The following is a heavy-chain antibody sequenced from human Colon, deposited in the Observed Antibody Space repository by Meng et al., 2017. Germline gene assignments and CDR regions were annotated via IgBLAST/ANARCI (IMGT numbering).Heavy chain of an antibody. CDR3: ARDDGVNSAVY. D-gene: IGHD4-23*01. J-gene: IGHJ4*02. Sequence: QGPVVESGGGVVQPGRSLLVSCAASGFSFSTYGMHWVRQAPGKGLEWLAVIWYDGSNKYYADSVKGRFTVSRDNPKNTVYLQMNSLRAEDTAVYYCARDDGVNSAVYWGQGTLVTVSS. CDR1: GFSFSTYG. CDR2: IWYDGSNK. V-gene: IGHV3-33*01.